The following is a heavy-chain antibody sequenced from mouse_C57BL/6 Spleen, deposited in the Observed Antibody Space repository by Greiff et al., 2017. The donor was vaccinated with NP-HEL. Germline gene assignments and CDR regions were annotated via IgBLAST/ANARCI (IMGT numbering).Heavy chain of an antibody. CDR3: ARERGYSNSYTMDY. CDR2: ISDGGSYT. D-gene: IGHD2-5*01. J-gene: IGHJ4*01. CDR1: GFTFSRYA. V-gene: IGHV5-4*01. Sequence: EVKLEESGGGLVKPGGSLKLSCAASGFTFSRYAMSWVRQTPEKRLEWVATISDGGSYTYYPDNVKGRFTISRDNAKNNLYLQMSHLKSEDTAMYYCARERGYSNSYTMDYWGQGTSVTVSS.